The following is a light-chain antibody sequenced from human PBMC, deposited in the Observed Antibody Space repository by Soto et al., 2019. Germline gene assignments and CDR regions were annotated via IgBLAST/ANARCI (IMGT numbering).Light chain of an antibody. Sequence: IQLTQSPSSLSASVGDRVTITCRASQGISSYLTWYQQKPGKAPKLLIYAASTLHSGVPSKFSGSGSGTDFTLTISSLQPEDFATYYCQQFNNYPLTFGGGTKVDIK. J-gene: IGKJ4*01. CDR2: AAS. V-gene: IGKV1-9*01. CDR3: QQFNNYPLT. CDR1: QGISSY.